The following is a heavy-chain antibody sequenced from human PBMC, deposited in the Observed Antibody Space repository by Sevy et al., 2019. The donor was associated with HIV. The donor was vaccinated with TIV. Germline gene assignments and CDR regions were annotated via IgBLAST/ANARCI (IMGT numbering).Heavy chain of an antibody. CDR3: AKEGGSGWYGD. V-gene: IGHV3-23*01. CDR1: EFTFSSYG. CDR2: ISASGGST. Sequence: GGSLRLSCAASEFTFSSYGMSWVRQAPGKGLEWVSGISASGGSTYYVDSVKGRFTISRDNSKNTVYLQMNSLRAEDTAVYYCAKEGGSGWYGDWGQGTLVTVSS. D-gene: IGHD6-19*01. J-gene: IGHJ4*02.